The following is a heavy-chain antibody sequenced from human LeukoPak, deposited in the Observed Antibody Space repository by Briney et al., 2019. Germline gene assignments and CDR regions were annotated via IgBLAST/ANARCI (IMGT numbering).Heavy chain of an antibody. V-gene: IGHV1-69*06. CDR2: IIPIFGTA. J-gene: IGHJ3*02. CDR1: GGTFSSYA. CDR3: ARPHTAMVRTYAFDI. Sequence: SVKVSCKASGGTFSSYAISWVRQAPGQGLEWMGGIIPIFGTANYAQKFQGRVTITADKSTSTAYMELSSLRSEDTAVYYCARPHTAMVRTYAFDIWGQGTMVTVSS. D-gene: IGHD5-18*01.